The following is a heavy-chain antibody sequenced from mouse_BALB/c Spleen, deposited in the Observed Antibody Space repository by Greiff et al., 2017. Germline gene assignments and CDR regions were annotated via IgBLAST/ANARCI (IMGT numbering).Heavy chain of an antibody. Sequence: QVQLQQSGAELAKPGASVKMSCKASGYTFTSYWMHWVKQRPGQGLEWIGYINPSTGYTEYNQKFKDKATLTADKSSSTAYMQLSSLTSEDSAVYYCARRIHFDVWGAGTTVTVSS. J-gene: IGHJ1*01. CDR1: GYTFTSYW. V-gene: IGHV1-7*01. CDR2: INPSTGYT. CDR3: ARRIHFDV.